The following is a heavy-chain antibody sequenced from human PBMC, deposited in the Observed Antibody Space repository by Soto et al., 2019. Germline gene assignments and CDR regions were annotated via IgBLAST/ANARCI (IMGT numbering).Heavy chain of an antibody. D-gene: IGHD3-22*01. V-gene: IGHV3-48*02. Sequence: PGGSLRLSCAASGFTFSSYSMNWVRQAPGKGLEWVSYISSSSSTIYYADSVKGRFTISRDNAKNSLYLQMNSLRDEDTAVYYCARDGPPYYYYDSSGYLRFDYWGQGTLVTVSS. J-gene: IGHJ4*02. CDR3: ARDGPPYYYYDSSGYLRFDY. CDR2: ISSSSSTI. CDR1: GFTFSSYS.